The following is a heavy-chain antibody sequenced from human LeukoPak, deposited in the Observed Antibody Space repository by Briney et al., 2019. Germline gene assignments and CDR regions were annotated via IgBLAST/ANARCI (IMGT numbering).Heavy chain of an antibody. CDR3: ARGPEHLATWIQLWLHDY. V-gene: IGHV3-7*01. J-gene: IGHJ4*02. CDR2: IKQDGSEK. Sequence: PGGSLRLSCAASGFTFSSYWMSWVRQAPGKGLEWVANIKQDGSEKYYVDSVKGRFTISRDNAKNSLYLQMNSLRAEDTAVYYCARGPEHLATWIQLWLHDYWGQGTLVTVSS. D-gene: IGHD5-18*01. CDR1: GFTFSSYW.